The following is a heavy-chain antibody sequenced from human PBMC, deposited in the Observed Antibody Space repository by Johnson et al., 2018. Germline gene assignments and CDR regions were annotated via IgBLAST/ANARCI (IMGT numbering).Heavy chain of an antibody. V-gene: IGHV3-23*04. CDR3: AKDQEFLSGYFHRYFDY. Sequence: EVQLVESGGGLVQPGGSLRLSCAASGFTFSSYAMSWVRQAPGKGLEWVSAISGSGGYTYYADSVKGRFSISRDKSKNPLYLQMKSLRAEDTAVYYCAKDQEFLSGYFHRYFDYWGQGTLVTVSS. J-gene: IGHJ4*02. CDR1: GFTFSSYA. D-gene: IGHD3-3*01. CDR2: ISGSGGYT.